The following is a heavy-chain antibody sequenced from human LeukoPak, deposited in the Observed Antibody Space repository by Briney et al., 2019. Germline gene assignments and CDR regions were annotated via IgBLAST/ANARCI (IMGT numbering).Heavy chain of an antibody. V-gene: IGHV3-33*08. Sequence: GGSLRLSCAASGFTFNTYGMHWVRQAPGKVLEWVAVIWYDGSNKYYADSVKGRFTISRDNSKNTLYLQMNSLRAEDTAVYYCARNYAAISESPDYWGQGTLVTVSS. CDR1: GFTFNTYG. CDR2: IWYDGSNK. J-gene: IGHJ4*02. CDR3: ARNYAAISESPDY. D-gene: IGHD2-2*01.